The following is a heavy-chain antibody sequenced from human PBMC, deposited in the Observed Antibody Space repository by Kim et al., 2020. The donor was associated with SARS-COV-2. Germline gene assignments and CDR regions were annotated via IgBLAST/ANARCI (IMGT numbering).Heavy chain of an antibody. V-gene: IGHV1-3*01. D-gene: IGHD2-15*01. CDR3: ARGWSATGIDP. CDR2: T. J-gene: IGHJ5*02. Sequence: TKYSQRFQGRVTITRDTSASTGYMEMSSLTSEDTAIYYCARGWSATGIDPWGQGTLVTVSS.